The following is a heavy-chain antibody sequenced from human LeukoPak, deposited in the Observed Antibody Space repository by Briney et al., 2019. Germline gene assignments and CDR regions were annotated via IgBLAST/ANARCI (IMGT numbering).Heavy chain of an antibody. Sequence: GASVKVSCKPSGYTFTAHYIHWVRQAPGQGLEWMGWISPNSGGTKYAQNFQGRVTMTRDTSVSAAYMELNSLRSDDTAVYYCARGDSSGWYPYYGMDVWGQGTTVTVSS. J-gene: IGHJ6*02. CDR2: ISPNSGGT. V-gene: IGHV1-2*02. CDR1: GYTFTAHY. D-gene: IGHD6-19*01. CDR3: ARGDSSGWYPYYGMDV.